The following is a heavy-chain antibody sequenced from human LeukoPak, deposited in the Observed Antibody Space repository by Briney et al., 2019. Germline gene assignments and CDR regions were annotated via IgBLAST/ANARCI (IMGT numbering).Heavy chain of an antibody. V-gene: IGHV4-59*01. CDR3: AREYYFGSGHFDS. Sequence: SETLLLTCTVSGGSISGYYWSWIRQPPGKGLEWIGYIYYSGSTDYNPSPKSRVTISVDTSRNQFSLKLSSVTAADTAVYYCAREYYFGSGHFDSWGQGTLVTVSS. J-gene: IGHJ4*02. CDR2: IYYSGST. D-gene: IGHD3-10*01. CDR1: GGSISGYY.